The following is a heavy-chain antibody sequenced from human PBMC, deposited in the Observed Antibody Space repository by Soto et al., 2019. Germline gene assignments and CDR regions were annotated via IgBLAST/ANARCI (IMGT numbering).Heavy chain of an antibody. V-gene: IGHV4-4*07. D-gene: IGHD3-3*01. Sequence: SETLSLTCTVTGGTISGYYWTWIRQSAGGGLEWIGRIYSSGSTNYNPSLKSRVTISLDTSMSHFSLRLSSVTAADTAVYYCARGQRFSDWFDPWGQGTLVTVSS. J-gene: IGHJ5*02. CDR2: IYSSGST. CDR3: ARGQRFSDWFDP. CDR1: GGTISGYY.